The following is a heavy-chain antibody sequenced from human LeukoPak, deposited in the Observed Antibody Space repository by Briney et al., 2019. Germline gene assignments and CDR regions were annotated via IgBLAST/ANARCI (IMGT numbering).Heavy chain of an antibody. CDR3: ATVHLSEEYYDFWSGYSY. CDR1: GGTLRRYA. Sequence: SVKVSCKASGGTLRRYAISWVRQAPGQGLEWMGGIIPIFGPANYAQKFQGRVTVTADESTSTAYMELSSLRSEDTAVYYCATVHLSEEYYDFWSGYSYWGQGTLVTVSS. J-gene: IGHJ4*02. CDR2: IIPIFGPA. D-gene: IGHD3-3*01. V-gene: IGHV1-69*13.